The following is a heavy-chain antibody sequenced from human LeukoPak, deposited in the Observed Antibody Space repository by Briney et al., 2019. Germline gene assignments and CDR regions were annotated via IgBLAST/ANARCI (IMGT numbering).Heavy chain of an antibody. J-gene: IGHJ6*02. CDR1: GYTFTSYG. CDR3: ARDRRYSISWYVRLYYYYYGMDV. Sequence: ASVKVSCKASGYTFTSYGISWVRQAPGQGLEWMGWISAYNGNTNYAQKLQGRVTMTTDTSTSTAYMELRSLRSDDTAVYYCARDRRYSISWYVRLYYYYYGMDVWGQGTTVTVSS. D-gene: IGHD6-13*01. CDR2: ISAYNGNT. V-gene: IGHV1-18*01.